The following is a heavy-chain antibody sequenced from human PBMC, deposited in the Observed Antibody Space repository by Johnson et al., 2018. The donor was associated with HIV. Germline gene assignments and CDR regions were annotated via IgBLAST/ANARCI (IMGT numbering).Heavy chain of an antibody. CDR1: GFTFSSYA. CDR2: IKQDGSNK. V-gene: IGHV3-30*18. D-gene: IGHD1-26*01. J-gene: IGHJ3*02. CDR3: AKSGFSGSYQGAYDI. Sequence: QVQLVESGGGVVQPGRSLRLSCAASGFTFSSYAMHWVRQAPGKGLEWVANIKQDGSNKYYADSVKGRFTISRDNSKNTLYLQMNSLRAEDTAVYYCAKSGFSGSYQGAYDIWGQGTMVTVSS.